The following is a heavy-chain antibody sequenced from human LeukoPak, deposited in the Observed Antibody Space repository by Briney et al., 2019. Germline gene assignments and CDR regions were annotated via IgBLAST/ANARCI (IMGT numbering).Heavy chain of an antibody. CDR2: ISWASGSI. CDR3: AKDGAAAPGFYYGMDV. D-gene: IGHD2-2*01. J-gene: IGHJ6*02. Sequence: GRSLRLSCAASGFTFDDYAMHWVRQVPGKGLEWVSGISWASGSIGYADSVKGRFTISRDNAKNSLYLQMNSLRAEDTALYYCAKDGAAAPGFYYGMDVWGQGTTVTVSS. V-gene: IGHV3-9*01. CDR1: GFTFDDYA.